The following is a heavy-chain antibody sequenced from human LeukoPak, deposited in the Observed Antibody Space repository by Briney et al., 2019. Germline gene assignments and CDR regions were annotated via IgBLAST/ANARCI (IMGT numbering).Heavy chain of an antibody. J-gene: IGHJ4*01. Sequence: GGPLRLSCAASGFTFSNYWMHWVRQGPGKGLVWVSRIYIDGSSTDYADSVKGRFTISRDNAKNTLYLQMTGLRADDTALYYCTRGTGSSSDYWGQGALVTVSS. D-gene: IGHD1-26*01. CDR3: TRGTGSSSDY. CDR1: GFTFSNYW. CDR2: IYIDGSST. V-gene: IGHV3-74*01.